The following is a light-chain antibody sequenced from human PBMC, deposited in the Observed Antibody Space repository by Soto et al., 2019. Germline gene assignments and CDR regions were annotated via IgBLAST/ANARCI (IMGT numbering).Light chain of an antibody. V-gene: IGKV3-20*01. CDR1: QTVANNY. Sequence: EIVLTQSPATLSVSPGARATVSCRASQTVANNYLAWYQQKPGQAPRVLIYDASMRATGIPDRISGSGSGTDFTLTISRLEPEDSAVYYCQQYGTSPRTFGQGTKV. CDR2: DAS. J-gene: IGKJ1*01. CDR3: QQYGTSPRT.